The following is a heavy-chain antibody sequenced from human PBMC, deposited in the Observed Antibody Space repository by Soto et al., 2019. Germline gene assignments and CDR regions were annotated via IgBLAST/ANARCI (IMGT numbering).Heavy chain of an antibody. Sequence: EVQLVESGGDLVQPGGSLRLSCAASGFTLSNFWMSWVRQTPGRGLEWVANMNQDGSEKYYLDSVRGRFTISRDNAKNSLSLQINSPRAEDTAVYYCAKDASGWSVTWGQGTPVIVSS. J-gene: IGHJ5*02. CDR1: GFTLSNFW. CDR3: AKDASGWSVT. D-gene: IGHD6-19*01. V-gene: IGHV3-7*04. CDR2: MNQDGSEK.